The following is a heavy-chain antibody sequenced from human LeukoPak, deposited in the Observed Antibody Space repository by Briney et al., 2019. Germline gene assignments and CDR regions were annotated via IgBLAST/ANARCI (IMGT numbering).Heavy chain of an antibody. CDR3: ARYVVPAAIPVSYYGMDV. CDR2: IYHSGST. D-gene: IGHD2-2*01. Sequence: SGTLSLTCAVSGGSISSSNWWSWVRQPPGKGLEWIGEIYHSGSTNYNPSLKSRVTLSVDKSKNQFSLKLSSVTAADTAVYYCARYVVPAAIPVSYYGMDVWGKGTTVTVSS. CDR1: GGSISSSNW. J-gene: IGHJ6*04. V-gene: IGHV4-4*02.